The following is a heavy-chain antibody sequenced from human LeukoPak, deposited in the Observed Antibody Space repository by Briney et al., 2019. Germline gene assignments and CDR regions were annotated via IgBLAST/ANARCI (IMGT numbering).Heavy chain of an antibody. CDR2: ISANNGDT. Sequence: GASVKVSCKASDYTFTNYGISWVRQAPGQGLEWMGWISANNGDTLYAQKFQGRATMTTDTSTNTAYMEPRSLRSDDTAVYYCARPHNWNYATDHWGQGTLVTVSS. D-gene: IGHD1-7*01. CDR3: ARPHNWNYATDH. V-gene: IGHV1-18*01. J-gene: IGHJ4*02. CDR1: DYTFTNYG.